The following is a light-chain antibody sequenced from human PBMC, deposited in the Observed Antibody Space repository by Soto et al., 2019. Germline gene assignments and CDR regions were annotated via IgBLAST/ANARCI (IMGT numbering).Light chain of an antibody. Sequence: SVLTQPPSVSAAPGQKVTISCSGSSSNIGGNSVSWYQQLPGTAPKLLIYDDNKRPSGIPDRFSGSKSGTSATLAITGLQTGDEGDYSCGTWDSSLNVYVFGAGTKVTVL. V-gene: IGLV1-51*01. CDR2: DDN. CDR3: GTWDSSLNVYV. J-gene: IGLJ1*01. CDR1: SSNIGGNS.